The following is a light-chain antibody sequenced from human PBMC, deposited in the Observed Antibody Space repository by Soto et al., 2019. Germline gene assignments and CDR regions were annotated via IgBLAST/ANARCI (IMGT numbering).Light chain of an antibody. V-gene: IGLV2-8*01. CDR3: SSYAGSNNVV. CDR2: EVS. Sequence: QSALTQPPSASGSPGQSVTISCTGTCSDVGGYNYVSWYQQHPGKAPKLMIYEVSKRPSGVPDRFSGSKSDNTASLTVSGLQAEDEADYYCSSYAGSNNVVFGGGAKVTVL. CDR1: CSDVGGYNY. J-gene: IGLJ2*01.